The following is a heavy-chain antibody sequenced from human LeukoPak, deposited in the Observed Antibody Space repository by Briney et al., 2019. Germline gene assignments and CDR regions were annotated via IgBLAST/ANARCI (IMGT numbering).Heavy chain of an antibody. V-gene: IGHV3-9*01. D-gene: IGHD6-19*01. J-gene: IGHJ4*02. CDR2: ISWNSGSI. CDR3: ARVPIAVAGPIDY. CDR1: GFTFDDYA. Sequence: GRSLRLSCAASGFTFDDYAMHWVRQAPGKGLEWVSGISWNSGSIGYADSVKGRFTISRDNAKNSLYLQMNSLRAEDTALYYCARVPIAVAGPIDYWGQGTLVTVSS.